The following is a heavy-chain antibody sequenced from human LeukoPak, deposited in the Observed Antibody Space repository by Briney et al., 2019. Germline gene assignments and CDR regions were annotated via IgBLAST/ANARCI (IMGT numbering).Heavy chain of an antibody. CDR3: AREGGPYRPLDY. CDR2: VHLSGRT. V-gene: IGHV4-4*02. Sequence: PSETLSLTCGVSGGSISSTNWWTWVRQPPGEGLEWIGEVHLSGRTNYNPSLESRVTMSVDMSENHISLKLTSVAAADTAVYYCAREGGPYRPLDYSGQGTLVTVSS. CDR1: GGSISSTNW. J-gene: IGHJ4*02.